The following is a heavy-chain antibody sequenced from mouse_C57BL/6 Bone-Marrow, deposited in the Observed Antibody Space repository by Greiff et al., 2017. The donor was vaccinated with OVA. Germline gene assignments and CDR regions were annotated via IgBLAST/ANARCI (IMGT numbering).Heavy chain of an antibody. J-gene: IGHJ4*01. D-gene: IGHD1-1*01. V-gene: IGHV2-5*01. CDR1: GFSLTSYG. Sequence: VQLQQSGPGLVQPSQSLSITCTVSGFSLTSYGVHWVRQSPGKGLEWLGVIWRGGSTDYNAAFMSRLSITKDNSKSQVFFKMNSLQADDTAIYYWAKRGPSFITTAPYAMDYWGQGTSVTVSS. CDR3: AKRGPSFITTAPYAMDY. CDR2: IWRGGST.